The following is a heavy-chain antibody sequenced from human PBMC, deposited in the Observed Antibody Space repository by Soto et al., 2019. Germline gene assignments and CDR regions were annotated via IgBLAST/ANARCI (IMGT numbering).Heavy chain of an antibody. CDR3: ARLGSSSPYYYYYMDV. CDR1: GGSISSYY. CDR2: IYYSGST. V-gene: IGHV4-59*08. D-gene: IGHD6-6*01. Sequence: SETLSLTCTVSGGSISSYYWSWIRQPPGKGLEWIGYIYYSGSTNYNPSLKSRVTISVDTSKNQFSLKLSSVTAADTAVYYCARLGSSSPYYYYYMDVWGKGTTVTVSS. J-gene: IGHJ6*03.